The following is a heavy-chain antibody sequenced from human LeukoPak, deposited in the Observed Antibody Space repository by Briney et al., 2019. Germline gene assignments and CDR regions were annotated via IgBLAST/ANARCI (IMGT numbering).Heavy chain of an antibody. CDR1: GGSISNYY. J-gene: IGHJ5*02. V-gene: IGHV4-4*07. CDR3: ARHHLASYYDILTGYVLSWFDP. CDR2: IYSSGST. D-gene: IGHD3-9*01. Sequence: PSETLSLTCTVSGGSISNYYWSWIRQPAGKRLEWLGRIYSSGSTNYNPSLESRVTVSVDTSKNQFSLKLSSVTAADTAVYYCARHHLASYYDILTGYVLSWFDPWGQGTLVTVSS.